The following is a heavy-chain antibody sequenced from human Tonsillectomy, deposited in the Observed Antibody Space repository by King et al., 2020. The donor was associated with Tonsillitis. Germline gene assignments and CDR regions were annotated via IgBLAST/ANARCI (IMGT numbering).Heavy chain of an antibody. CDR3: AKYSGSGWHFDY. CDR2: ISSSGGTT. J-gene: IGHJ4*02. Sequence: VQLVESGGGLVQPGGSLRLSCAASGFTFSSYAMSWVRQAPGKGLEWVSLISSSGGTTYYADSVKGRFSISRDNSKNTLYLQMNSLRAEDTAVYYCAKYSGSGWHFDYWGQGTLVTVSS. D-gene: IGHD6-19*01. V-gene: IGHV3-23*04. CDR1: GFTFSSYA.